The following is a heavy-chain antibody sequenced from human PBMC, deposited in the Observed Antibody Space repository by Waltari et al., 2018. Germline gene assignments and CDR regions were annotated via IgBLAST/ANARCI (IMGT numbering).Heavy chain of an antibody. D-gene: IGHD1-1*01. CDR2: IHYSGST. CDR1: GGSISDYC. V-gene: IGHV4-59*01. J-gene: IGHJ5*02. CDR3: ARDRTRGPGFASLFDT. Sequence: QLHESRPRPLKHSETPSLTCSVSGGSISDYCWRWIRQSPGKGLEWIGYIHYSGSTKNNPSLKSRVSISADTSQNQFSLRLTAVTAADTAIYYCARDRTRGPGFASLFDTWGQGTLVTVSS.